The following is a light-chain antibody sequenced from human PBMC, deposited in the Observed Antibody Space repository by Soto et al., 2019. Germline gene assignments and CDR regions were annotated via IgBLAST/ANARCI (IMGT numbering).Light chain of an antibody. J-gene: IGKJ1*01. V-gene: IGKV3-15*01. Sequence: EIVLTQSPATLSLSPGEGATLSCRASQSVSSKLAWYQQKPGQAPRLLIYGASTRATGIPARFSGSGSGTEFTLIISSLQSEDSAVYYCQQYNSWLWTVGQGTKVDIK. CDR2: GAS. CDR3: QQYNSWLWT. CDR1: QSVSSK.